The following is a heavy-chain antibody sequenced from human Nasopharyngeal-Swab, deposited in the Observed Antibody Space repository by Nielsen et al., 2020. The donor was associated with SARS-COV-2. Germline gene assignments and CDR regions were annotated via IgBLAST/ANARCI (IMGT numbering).Heavy chain of an antibody. J-gene: IGHJ4*02. Sequence: GRSLTLSCAASGFTFSDYYMSWIRQAPGKGLEWVSYISSSSSYTNYADSVKGRFTISRDNAKNSLYLQMNSLRAEDTAVYYCARDKDGFDYWGQGTLVTVSS. CDR1: GFTFSDYY. V-gene: IGHV3-11*05. CDR3: ARDKDGFDY. CDR2: ISSSSSYT.